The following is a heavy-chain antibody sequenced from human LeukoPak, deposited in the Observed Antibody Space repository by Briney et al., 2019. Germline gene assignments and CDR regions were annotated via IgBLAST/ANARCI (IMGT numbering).Heavy chain of an antibody. CDR1: GYSFTSYW. V-gene: IGHV5-51*01. CDR2: IYPGDSDT. Sequence: NLGESLKISCKGSGYSFTSYWIGWVRQMPGKGLEWMGIIYPGDSDTRYSPSFQGQVTISADKSISTAYLQWSSLKASDTAMYYCAIRVVPAAHWFDPWGQGTLVTVSS. D-gene: IGHD2-2*01. J-gene: IGHJ5*02. CDR3: AIRVVPAAHWFDP.